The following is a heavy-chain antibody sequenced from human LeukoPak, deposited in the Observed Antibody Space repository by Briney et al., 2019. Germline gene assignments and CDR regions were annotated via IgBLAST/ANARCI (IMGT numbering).Heavy chain of an antibody. Sequence: QTGGSLRLSCAASGFTFSNYGMHWVRQAPGKGLEWVAVIWYDGSNKYYADSVKGRFTISRDNSKNTLYLQMNSLRAEDTAVYYCAIESFVGQYYFDYWGQGTPVTVSS. CDR2: IWYDGSNK. CDR1: GFTFSNYG. V-gene: IGHV3-33*01. CDR3: AIESFVGQYYFDY. D-gene: IGHD2/OR15-2a*01. J-gene: IGHJ4*02.